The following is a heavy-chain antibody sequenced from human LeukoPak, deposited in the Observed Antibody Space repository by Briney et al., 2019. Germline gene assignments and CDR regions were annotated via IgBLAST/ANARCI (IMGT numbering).Heavy chain of an antibody. CDR1: GFTFSNYW. CDR2: IRSYSSYI. Sequence: GGSLRLSCAASGFTFSNYWMHWVRQAPGKGLEWVASIRSYSSYIHYADSVKGRFTISRDDAKKSLYLQMDSLRAEDTAVYFCARFAEVYYYVDVWGTGTTVIVSS. CDR3: ARFAEVYYYVDV. J-gene: IGHJ6*03. D-gene: IGHD2-21*01. V-gene: IGHV3-21*01.